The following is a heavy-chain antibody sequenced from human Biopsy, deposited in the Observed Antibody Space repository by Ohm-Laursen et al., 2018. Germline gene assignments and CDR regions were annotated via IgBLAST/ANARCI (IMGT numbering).Heavy chain of an antibody. V-gene: IGHV3-74*03. CDR2: IKSDGTT. Sequence: SLRLSCAASGFTFSNYWMHWVRQPPGEGLVWVSRIKSDGTTMYADFVRGRFTLSRDNEKNTLDLQMNGLTVEETAVYYCVRAGNYRLDQWGQGTLVTVSS. CDR3: VRAGNYRLDQ. D-gene: IGHD1-7*01. J-gene: IGHJ4*02. CDR1: GFTFSNYW.